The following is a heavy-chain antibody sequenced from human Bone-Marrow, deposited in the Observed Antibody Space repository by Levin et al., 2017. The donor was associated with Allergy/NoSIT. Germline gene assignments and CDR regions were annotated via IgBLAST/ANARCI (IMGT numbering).Heavy chain of an antibody. D-gene: IGHD2-15*01. J-gene: IGHJ4*02. CDR1: GYTFSNYA. CDR3: ARGGGRVVTDY. V-gene: IGHV1-18*01. CDR2: VSTYNGGT. Sequence: ASVKVSCKASGYTFSNYAITWVRQAPGQGLEWMGWVSTYNGGTDYAENFQGRVTMTTDTSTTTAYMELRTLRSDDTAVYFCARGGGRVVTDYWGQGTLVTVSS.